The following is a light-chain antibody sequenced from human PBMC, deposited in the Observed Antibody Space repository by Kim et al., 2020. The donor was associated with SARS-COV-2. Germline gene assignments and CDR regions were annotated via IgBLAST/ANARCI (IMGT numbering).Light chain of an antibody. V-gene: IGLV1-44*01. CDR2: RNS. CDR3: SVWDDSRNGPR. Sequence: QRFATSCSGSGSNIGSSPVNWYQHVPGAAPKLLIYRNSQRPSGVPARFSSTKSGTSASLVINDLQSEDEADYYCSVWDDSRNGPRFGGGTQLTVL. CDR1: GSNIGSSP. J-gene: IGLJ2*01.